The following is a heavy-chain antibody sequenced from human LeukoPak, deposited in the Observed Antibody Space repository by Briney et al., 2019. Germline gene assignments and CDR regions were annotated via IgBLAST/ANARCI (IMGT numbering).Heavy chain of an antibody. D-gene: IGHD6-19*01. CDR2: ISAYNGNT. CDR1: GYTFTSYG. J-gene: IGHJ3*02. V-gene: IGHV1-18*01. CDR3: ARVQGAGIGNAFDI. Sequence: ASVKVSCKASGYTFTSYGISRVRQAPGQGLEWMGWISAYNGNTSYAQKLQGRVTMTTDTSTSTAYMELRSLRSDDTAVYYCARVQGAGIGNAFDIWGQGTMVTVSS.